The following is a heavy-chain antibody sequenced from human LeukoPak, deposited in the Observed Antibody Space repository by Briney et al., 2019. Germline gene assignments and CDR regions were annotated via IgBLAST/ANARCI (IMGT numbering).Heavy chain of an antibody. CDR1: GFTFSSFW. J-gene: IGHJ4*02. V-gene: IGHV3-74*01. Sequence: PGGSLRLSCAASGFTFSSFWMHWVRQAPGKGLVWVSHINSGESATNYADSVRGRFTISRDNAKNTLYLQMNSLTAEDTAVYYCARGMRDYYGLDYWGQGTLVTVSS. D-gene: IGHD3-10*01. CDR2: INSGESAT. CDR3: ARGMRDYYGLDY.